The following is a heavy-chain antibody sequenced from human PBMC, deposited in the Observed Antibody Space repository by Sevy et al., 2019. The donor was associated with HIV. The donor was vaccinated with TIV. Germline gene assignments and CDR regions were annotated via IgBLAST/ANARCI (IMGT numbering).Heavy chain of an antibody. CDR2: INSAGSSK. CDR1: GFTFSRYW. D-gene: IGHD3-10*01. V-gene: IGHV3-74*01. CDR3: TSAPNYYGSGSYFDY. J-gene: IGHJ4*02. Sequence: GGSLRLSCAVSGFTFSRYWMHWVRQAPGKGLVWVSRINSAGSSKNYADCVKGRVTISRENAKNTLYLQMNSLRAEDTAVYYCTSAPNYYGSGSYFDYWGQGTLVTVSS.